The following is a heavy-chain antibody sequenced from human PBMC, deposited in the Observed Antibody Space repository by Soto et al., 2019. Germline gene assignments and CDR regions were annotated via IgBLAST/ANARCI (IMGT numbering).Heavy chain of an antibody. CDR2: IDHSGST. CDR1: GGSFSGYY. Sequence: SETLSLTCAVYGGSFSGYYWSWIRQPPGKGLEWIGEIDHSGSTNYNPSLKSRVTISVDTSKNQFSLKLSSVTAADTAVYYCARVKKSAGSYYKINWFDPWGQGTRVTVSS. J-gene: IGHJ5*02. CDR3: ARVKKSAGSYYKINWFDP. D-gene: IGHD3-10*01. V-gene: IGHV4-34*01.